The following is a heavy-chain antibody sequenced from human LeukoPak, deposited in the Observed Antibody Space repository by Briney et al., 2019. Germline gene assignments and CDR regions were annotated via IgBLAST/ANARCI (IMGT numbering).Heavy chain of an antibody. D-gene: IGHD1-14*01. Sequence: WKGLDCISHISSILTHIYYADPIKGRFTLTREKAKNSLFLQMNSLRAEDTAVYYFTGGGDYWGQGTLVTVSS. CDR2: ISSILTHI. V-gene: IGHV3-48*03. J-gene: IGHJ4*02. CDR3: TGGGDY.